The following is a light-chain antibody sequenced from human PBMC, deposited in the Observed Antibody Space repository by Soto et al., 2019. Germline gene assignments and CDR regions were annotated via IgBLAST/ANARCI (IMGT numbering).Light chain of an antibody. CDR1: QSISSY. V-gene: IGKV1-39*01. Sequence: DILMTQSPSSLSASLGDRVTTTCGASQSISSYLNWYQQKPGKAPKLLIYAASSLQSGVPSRFSGSGYGTDFNLTISSLQTEDFATYYCQQSYSTTWTFGQGTKVDIK. CDR3: QQSYSTTWT. CDR2: AAS. J-gene: IGKJ1*01.